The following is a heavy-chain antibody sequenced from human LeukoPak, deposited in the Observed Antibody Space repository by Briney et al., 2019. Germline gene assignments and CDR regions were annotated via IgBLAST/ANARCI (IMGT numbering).Heavy chain of an antibody. CDR3: ARAYYYGSGSNFPFDY. CDR1: GFTFSSYA. J-gene: IGHJ4*02. V-gene: IGHV3-30-3*01. Sequence: GRSLRLSCAASGFTFSSYAMHWVRKAPGKGLEWVSFISYDGSNNYYADSVKGRFTISRDNSKNTLYLQMNSLRAEDTAVYYCARAYYYGSGSNFPFDYWGQGTLVTVSS. CDR2: ISYDGSNN. D-gene: IGHD3-10*01.